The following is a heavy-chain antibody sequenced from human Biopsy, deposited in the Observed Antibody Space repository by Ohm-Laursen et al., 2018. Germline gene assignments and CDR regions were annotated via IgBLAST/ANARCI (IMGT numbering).Heavy chain of an antibody. D-gene: IGHD5-18*01. CDR2: IRSGGDYM. V-gene: IGHV3-21*01. J-gene: IGHJ4*02. Sequence: SLRLSFAASGFTLSYYSMTWVRQAPGKGLEWVSSIRSGGDYMFYADSVKGRFTISRDNAKNTLYLQMNSLRVEDTAVYYCAKAGRGYIDYWGQGTLVIVSS. CDR1: GFTLSYYS. CDR3: AKAGRGYIDY.